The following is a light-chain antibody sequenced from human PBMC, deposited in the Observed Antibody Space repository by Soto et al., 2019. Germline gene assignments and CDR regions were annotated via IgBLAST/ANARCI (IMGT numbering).Light chain of an antibody. Sequence: DMEMTQSPSSLSASVGDRVTITCRASQSISNYLNWYQHKPGKVPKLLIYAASSLQSGVPTRLSGSGSGTDFTLTSNSLQPEDFATYYCQQSYGTPLTVGGGTKIEIK. J-gene: IGKJ4*01. V-gene: IGKV1-39*01. CDR2: AAS. CDR3: QQSYGTPLT. CDR1: QSISNY.